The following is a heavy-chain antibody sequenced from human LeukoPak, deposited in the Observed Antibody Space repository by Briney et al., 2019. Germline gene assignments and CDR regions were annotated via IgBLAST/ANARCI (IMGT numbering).Heavy chain of an antibody. CDR3: ARLTGEQLATVNNRYHYIAV. D-gene: IGHD6-6*01. CDR2: IYNSGST. Sequence: NPSETLSLTRTVSGGSITGYYWSWIRQPPGKGLEWIGYIYNSGSTNYDPSLKSRVTMSVDTPKNQFSLKLSSVTAADTAVYYCARLTGEQLATVNNRYHYIAVWGKGTAVTVSS. J-gene: IGHJ6*03. CDR1: GGSITGYY. V-gene: IGHV4-59*08.